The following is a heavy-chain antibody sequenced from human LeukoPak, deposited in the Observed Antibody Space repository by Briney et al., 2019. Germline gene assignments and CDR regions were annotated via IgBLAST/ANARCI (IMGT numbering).Heavy chain of an antibody. J-gene: IGHJ4*02. CDR2: ISYSGST. Sequence: PSETLSLTCTVSGDSISSYYLSWIRQPPGKGLEWIGYISYSGSTKYNPSLESRVTISVDTSKNQFSLKVDPVTAADTAVYYCARVGRGDYVWGSYSFDYWGQGTLATVSS. CDR3: ARVGRGDYVWGSYSFDY. V-gene: IGHV4-59*01. CDR1: GDSISSYY. D-gene: IGHD3-16*01.